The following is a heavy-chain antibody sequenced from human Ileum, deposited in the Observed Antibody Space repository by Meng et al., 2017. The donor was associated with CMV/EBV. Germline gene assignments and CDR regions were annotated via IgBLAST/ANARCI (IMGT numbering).Heavy chain of an antibody. CDR2: MNPNSGDT. CDR3: ARGGRSGRLWGFDY. J-gene: IGHJ4*02. Sequence: SGYSFGSYEIIWMRQAAGQGLEWVGWMNPNSGDTGYAQKFQGRVTVTTNTSISTAYMELSSLRSEDTAVYYCARGGRSGRLWGFDYWGQGTLVTVSS. D-gene: IGHD2-21*01. V-gene: IGHV1-8*01. CDR1: GYSFGSYE.